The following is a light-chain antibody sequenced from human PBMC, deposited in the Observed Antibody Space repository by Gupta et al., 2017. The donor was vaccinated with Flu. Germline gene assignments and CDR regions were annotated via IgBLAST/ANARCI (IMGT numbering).Light chain of an antibody. CDR1: QSVSSSY. CDR3: QQYGSSPRT. CDR2: GAS. J-gene: IGKJ1*01. Sequence: EIVLTQSPGTLSLSPGERATLSCRASQSVSSSYLAWYQQKPGQAPRLLIYGASSRATGIPDRFSGRGSGTDFTLTIRRLEPEDFAVYYCQQYGSSPRTFGQGTKVDIK. V-gene: IGKV3-20*01.